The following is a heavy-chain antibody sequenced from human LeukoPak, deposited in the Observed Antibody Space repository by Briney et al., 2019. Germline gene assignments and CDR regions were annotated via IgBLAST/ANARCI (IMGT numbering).Heavy chain of an antibody. D-gene: IGHD7-27*01. CDR1: SYSISSGYY. J-gene: IGHJ4*02. Sequence: PSETLSLTCAVSSYSISSGYYWGWIRQPPGKGLEWIGSIYHSGNTYYNPSLKSRITISVDMSKNQFSLKLSSVTAADTAVYYRARHLLGSRGYFDYWGQGTLVTVSS. CDR3: ARHLLGSRGYFDY. CDR2: IYHSGNT. V-gene: IGHV4-38-2*01.